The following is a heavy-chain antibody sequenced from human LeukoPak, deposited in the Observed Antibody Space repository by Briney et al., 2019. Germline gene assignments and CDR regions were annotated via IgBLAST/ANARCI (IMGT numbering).Heavy chain of an antibody. CDR2: IDTAGDP. V-gene: IGHV3-13*05. CDR3: ARGYGSGSYAGMDV. J-gene: IGHJ6*04. Sequence: PGGSLTLSCVASGFTFSSSGMHWVRQAAGKGLEWVSGIDTAGDPCYPGSVKGRFTISRENAKNSLYLQMNSLAAGDTAVYYCARGYGSGSYAGMDVWGKGTTVTVSS. D-gene: IGHD3-10*01. CDR1: GFTFSSSG.